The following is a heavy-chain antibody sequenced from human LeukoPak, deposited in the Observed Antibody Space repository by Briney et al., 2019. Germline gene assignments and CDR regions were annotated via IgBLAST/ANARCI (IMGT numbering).Heavy chain of an antibody. CDR3: AAFKDIVVVPAAITTDV. V-gene: IGHV1-24*01. CDR1: GYTLTELS. CDR2: FDPEDGET. Sequence: ASVKVSCKVSGYTLTELSMHWVRQAPGKGLEWMGGFDPEDGETIYAQKFQGRVTMTEDTSTDTAYMELRSLRSDDTAVYYCAAFKDIVVVPAAITTDVWGQGTLVTVSS. J-gene: IGHJ4*02. D-gene: IGHD2-2*02.